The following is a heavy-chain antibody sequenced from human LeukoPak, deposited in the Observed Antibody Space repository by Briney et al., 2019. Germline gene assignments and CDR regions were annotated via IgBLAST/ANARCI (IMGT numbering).Heavy chain of an antibody. CDR2: IWHDGNNK. D-gene: IGHD6-13*01. CDR3: ARDAPSREVAAGGEFDP. CDR1: GFTFSTYA. Sequence: PGGSLRLSCAASGFTFSTYAMHWARQAPGKGLEWVALIWHDGNNKWYADSVKGRFTISRDNSKNTLYLEMNSLRVEDTAVYYCARDAPSREVAAGGEFDPWGQGTLVTVSS. J-gene: IGHJ5*02. V-gene: IGHV3-33*08.